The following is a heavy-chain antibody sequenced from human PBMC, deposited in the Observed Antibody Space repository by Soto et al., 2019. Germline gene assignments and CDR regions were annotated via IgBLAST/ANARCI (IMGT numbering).Heavy chain of an antibody. V-gene: IGHV4-59*01. J-gene: IGHJ5*02. CDR1: GGSISSYY. Sequence: SETLSLTCTVSGGSISSYYWSWIRQPPGKGLEWIGYIYYSGSTNYNPSLKSRVTISVDTSKNQFSLKLSSVTAADTAVYYCERLLVGRNNWFDPWGQGTLVTVSS. CDR3: ERLLVGRNNWFDP. CDR2: IYYSGST. D-gene: IGHD2-8*02.